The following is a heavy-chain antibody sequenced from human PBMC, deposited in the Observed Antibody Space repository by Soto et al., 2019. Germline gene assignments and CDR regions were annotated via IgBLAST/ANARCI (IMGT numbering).Heavy chain of an antibody. Sequence: PSETLSLTCTVSGGSISSNYWSWIRQPPGKGLEWLGYVSHSGSTNYNPPLKSRVTISRDRSKNQLSLKLTSVTAADTAVYYCARDYLRALDYWGHGTLVTVSS. CDR3: ARDYLRALDY. V-gene: IGHV4-59*01. J-gene: IGHJ4*01. D-gene: IGHD3-10*01. CDR2: VSHSGST. CDR1: GGSISSNY.